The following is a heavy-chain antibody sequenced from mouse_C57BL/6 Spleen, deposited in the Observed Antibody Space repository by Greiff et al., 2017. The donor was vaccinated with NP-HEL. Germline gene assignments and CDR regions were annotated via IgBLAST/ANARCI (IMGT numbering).Heavy chain of an antibody. Sequence: EVKLVESGPGLVKPSQSLSLTCSVTGYSITSGYYWNWIRQFPGNKLEWMGYISYDGSNNYNPSLKNRIPITRDTSKNQFFLKLNSVTTEDTATYYCASGWDAFAYWGQGTLVTVSA. CDR1: GYSITSGYY. CDR2: ISYDGSN. J-gene: IGHJ3*01. V-gene: IGHV3-6*01. D-gene: IGHD4-1*01. CDR3: ASGWDAFAY.